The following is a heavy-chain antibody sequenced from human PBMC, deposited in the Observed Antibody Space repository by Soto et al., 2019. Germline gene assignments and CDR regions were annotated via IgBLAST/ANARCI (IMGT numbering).Heavy chain of an antibody. CDR1: GDSITRGAYS. CDR2: IYHSGST. J-gene: IGHJ4*02. CDR3: ARVRDY. V-gene: IGHV4-30-2*01. Sequence: PSQTLSLTCAVSGDSITRGAYSWSWIRQPPGKGLEWIGYIYHSGSTYYNPSLKSRVTISVDRSKNQFSLKLSSVTAADTAVYYCARVRDYLGQGNLVTVSS.